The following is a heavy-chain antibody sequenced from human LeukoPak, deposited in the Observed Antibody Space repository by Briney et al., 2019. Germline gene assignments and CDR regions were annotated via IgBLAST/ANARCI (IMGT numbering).Heavy chain of an antibody. CDR1: GYTFTSYG. J-gene: IGHJ6*03. CDR3: ARGPYFWSGPSYYYYMDV. V-gene: IGHV1-18*01. CDR2: ISAYNGNT. D-gene: IGHD3-3*01. Sequence: ASVKVSCKASGYTFTSYGISWVRQAPGQGLEWMGWISAYNGNTNYAQKLQGRVTMTTDTSTSTAYMELRSLRSDDTAVYYCARGPYFWSGPSYYYYMDVWGKGTTVTVSS.